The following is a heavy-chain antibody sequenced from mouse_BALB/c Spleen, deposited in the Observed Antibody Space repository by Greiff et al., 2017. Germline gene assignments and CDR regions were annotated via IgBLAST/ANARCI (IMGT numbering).Heavy chain of an antibody. J-gene: IGHJ2*01. CDR2: ISTYYGDA. CDR1: GYTFTDYA. D-gene: IGHD1-1*01. CDR3: ARSPDYYGSSYGSYYFDY. V-gene: IGHV1S137*01. Sequence: QVQLKESGAELVRPGVSVKISCKGSGYTFTDYAMHWVKQSHAKSLEWIGVISTYYGDASYNQKFKGKATMTVDKSSSTAYMELARLTSEDSAIYYCARSPDYYGSSYGSYYFDYWSQGTTLTVSS.